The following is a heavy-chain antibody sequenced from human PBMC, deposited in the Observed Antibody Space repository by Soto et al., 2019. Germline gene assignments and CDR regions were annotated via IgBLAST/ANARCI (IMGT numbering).Heavy chain of an antibody. J-gene: IGHJ4*02. V-gene: IGHV1-2*02. D-gene: IGHD1-1*01. CDR2: INPGSGVT. Sequence: ASVKVSCKVSGYSFTKYHMHWVRQAPGQGLEWMGWINPGSGVTNQAQKFRGRVTMTRDTSITTTYMELNSLTSDDTAVYYCARVAGHKNARFDTWGQGALVTVSS. CDR1: GYSFTKYH. CDR3: ARVAGHKNARFDT.